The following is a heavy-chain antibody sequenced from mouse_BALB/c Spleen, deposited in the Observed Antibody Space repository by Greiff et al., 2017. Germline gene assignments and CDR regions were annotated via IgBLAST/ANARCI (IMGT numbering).Heavy chain of an antibody. CDR1: GYSITSDYA. V-gene: IGHV3-2*02. Sequence: VQLKESGPGLVKPSQSLSLTCTVTGYSITSDYAWNWIRQFPGNKLEWMGYISYSGSTSYNPSLKSRISITRDTSKNQFFLQLNSVTTEDTATYYCARGGYDVGYAMDYWGQGTSVTVSS. CDR2: ISYSGST. CDR3: ARGGYDVGYAMDY. J-gene: IGHJ4*01. D-gene: IGHD2-2*01.